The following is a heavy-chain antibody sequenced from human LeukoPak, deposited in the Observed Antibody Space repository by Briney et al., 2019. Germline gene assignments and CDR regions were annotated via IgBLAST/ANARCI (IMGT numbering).Heavy chain of an antibody. J-gene: IGHJ6*02. CDR2: IYYSRST. Sequence: NPSETLSLTCTVSGGSISSGGYYWTWIRQHPGKGLEWIGHIYYSRSTYYNPSLTSRVAISVDTSKSQFSLKLSSVTAGGCAVHYCARARTLLNIYGMDVWGQGTTVTVSS. V-gene: IGHV4-31*03. CDR3: ARARTLLNIYGMDV. D-gene: IGHD2/OR15-2a*01. CDR1: GGSISSGGYY.